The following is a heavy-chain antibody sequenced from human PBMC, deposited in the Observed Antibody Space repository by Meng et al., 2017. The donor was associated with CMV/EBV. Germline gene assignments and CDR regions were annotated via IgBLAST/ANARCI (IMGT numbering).Heavy chain of an antibody. CDR2: INQYGSDT. CDR3: ARGRTSVTTN. D-gene: IGHD4-17*01. CDR1: GFTFSSHW. J-gene: IGHJ4*02. V-gene: IGHV3-7*01. Sequence: GESLKISCAASGFTFSSHWMTWVRQAPGKGLEWVTNINQYGSDTNYVDSVKGRFIVSRDNAQSLVYLQMNSLRADDTAVYFCARGRTSVTTNWGQGTLVTVS.